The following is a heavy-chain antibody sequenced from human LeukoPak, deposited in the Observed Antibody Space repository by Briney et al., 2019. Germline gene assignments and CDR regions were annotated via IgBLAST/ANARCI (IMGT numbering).Heavy chain of an antibody. D-gene: IGHD2-2*01. V-gene: IGHV1-8*01. CDR2: MNPNSGNT. Sequence: GASVKVSCKASGYTFTSYDINWVRQATGQGLERMGWMNPNSGNTGYAQKFQGRVTMTRNTSISTAYMELSSLRSEDTAVYYCARAATLGYCSSTSCQLYYYYYYGMDVWGQGTTVTVSS. CDR3: ARAATLGYCSSTSCQLYYYYYYGMDV. J-gene: IGHJ6*02. CDR1: GYTFTSYD.